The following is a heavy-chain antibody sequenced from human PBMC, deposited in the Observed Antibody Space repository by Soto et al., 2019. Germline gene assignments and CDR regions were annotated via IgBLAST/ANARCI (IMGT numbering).Heavy chain of an antibody. D-gene: IGHD5-12*01. V-gene: IGHV4-59*01. CDR1: GGSISSYH. J-gene: IGHJ4*02. Sequence: SETLSLTCTVCGGSISSYHWSWIRQSPGKGLEWIGYIYYTGTTNYNPSLKSRVTISVDMSKNQFSLKLSSVTSADTAVYYCARDSGFRRDGYNFFDYWGQGILVTVSS. CDR2: IYYTGTT. CDR3: ARDSGFRRDGYNFFDY.